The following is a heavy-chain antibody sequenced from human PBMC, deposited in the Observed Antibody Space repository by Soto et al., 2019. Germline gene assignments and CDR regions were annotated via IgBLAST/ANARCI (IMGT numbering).Heavy chain of an antibody. CDR3: ARIFTENYYIDP. D-gene: IGHD1-7*01. J-gene: IGHJ5*02. CDR1: GGSISSNSHY. CDR2: VFKSGST. Sequence: SETLSLTCTVSGGSISSNSHYWGWIRQPPGKGLEWIGSVFKSGSTKYSASLKRRVTISVDTSKDQFSLRLSSVTVADTGVYYCARIFTENYYIDPWGHGTLVTVSS. V-gene: IGHV4-39*01.